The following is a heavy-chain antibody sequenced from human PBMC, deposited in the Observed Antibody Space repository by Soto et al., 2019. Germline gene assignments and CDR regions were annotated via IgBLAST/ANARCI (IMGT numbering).Heavy chain of an antibody. CDR2: MNPNSGNT. V-gene: IGHV1-8*01. J-gene: IGHJ6*02. D-gene: IGHD2-2*01. Sequence: GASVKVSCKASGYTFTSYDINWVRQATGQGLEWMGWMNPNSGNTGYAQKFQGRVTMTRNTSISTAYMELSSLRSEDTAVYYCARARSRGYQLLVKWSYYYGMDVWGQGTTVTVSS. CDR3: ARARSRGYQLLVKWSYYYGMDV. CDR1: GYTFTSYD.